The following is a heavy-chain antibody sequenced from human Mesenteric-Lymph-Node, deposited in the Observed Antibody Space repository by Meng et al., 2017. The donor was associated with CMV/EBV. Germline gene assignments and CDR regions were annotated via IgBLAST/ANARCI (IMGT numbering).Heavy chain of an antibody. J-gene: IGHJ3*02. CDR1: TFNSYA. CDR2: INAGNGNT. V-gene: IGHV1-3*01. CDR3: ARGGVWFGELLTVRAFDI. D-gene: IGHD3-10*01. Sequence: TFNSYAMHWVRQATGQRLEWMGWINAGNGNTKYSQKFQGRVTITRDTSASTAYMELSSLRSEDTAVYHCARGGVWFGELLTVRAFDIWGQGTMVTVSS.